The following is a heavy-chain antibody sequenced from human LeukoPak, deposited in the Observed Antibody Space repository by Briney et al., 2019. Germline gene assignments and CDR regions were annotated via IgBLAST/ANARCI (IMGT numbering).Heavy chain of an antibody. CDR3: ARGSGDRSSGWYVGSGYYYYMDV. CDR1: GYTFNNYD. V-gene: IGHV1-8*01. J-gene: IGHJ6*03. Sequence: GASVKVSCKASGYTFNNYDIYWVRQTTGQGLEWMGWMNPNSGNTGYAQKFQGRVTMTRNTSISTAYMELSSLRSEDTAVYYCARGSGDRSSGWYVGSGYYYYMDVWGKGTTVTISS. D-gene: IGHD6-19*01. CDR2: MNPNSGNT.